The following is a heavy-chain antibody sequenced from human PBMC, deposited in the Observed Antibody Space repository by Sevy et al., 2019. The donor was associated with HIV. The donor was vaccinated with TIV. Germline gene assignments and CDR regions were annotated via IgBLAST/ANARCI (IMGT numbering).Heavy chain of an antibody. V-gene: IGHV3-49*03. J-gene: IGHJ4*02. Sequence: GGSLRLSCTASAFTFGDYAMSWFRQAPGKGLEWVGFIRSKAYGGTTEYAASVKGRFTISRDDSKSIAYLQMNSLKTEDTAVYYCTRGPPGYSYGYHYFDYWGQGTLVTVSS. CDR1: AFTFGDYA. D-gene: IGHD5-18*01. CDR2: IRSKAYGGTT. CDR3: TRGPPGYSYGYHYFDY.